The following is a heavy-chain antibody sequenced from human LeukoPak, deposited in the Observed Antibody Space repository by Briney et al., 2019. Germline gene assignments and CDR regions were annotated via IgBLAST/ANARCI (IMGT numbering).Heavy chain of an antibody. CDR2: ISAYNGNT. CDR3: ARFPYCGGDCYWTYYGMDV. Sequence: ASLKVSCKASGYTFTGNSMHWVRQAPGQGLEWMGWISAYNGNTNYAQKLQGRVTMTTDTSTSTAYMELRSLRSDDTAVYYCARFPYCGGDCYWTYYGMDVWGQGTTVTVSS. V-gene: IGHV1-18*04. D-gene: IGHD2-21*02. CDR1: GYTFTGNS. J-gene: IGHJ6*02.